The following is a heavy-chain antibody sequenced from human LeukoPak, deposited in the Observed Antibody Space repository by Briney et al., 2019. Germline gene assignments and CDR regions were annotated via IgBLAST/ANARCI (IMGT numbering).Heavy chain of an antibody. J-gene: IGHJ4*02. CDR3: ARLLRSGGWYERVGYY. V-gene: IGHV5-51*01. CDR1: GYSFTSYW. D-gene: IGHD6-19*01. Sequence: GESLKISCKGSGYSFTSYWIGWVRQMPGKGLEWMGIIYPADSDTRYSPSFQGQFTISADKSISTAYLQWSSLKASDTAMYYCARLLRSGGWYERVGYYRGQGTLVTVSS. CDR2: IYPADSDT.